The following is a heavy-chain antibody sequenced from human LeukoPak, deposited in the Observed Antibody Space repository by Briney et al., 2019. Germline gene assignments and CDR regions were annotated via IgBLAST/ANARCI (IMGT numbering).Heavy chain of an antibody. CDR3: ARDSGYSKGGIPF. J-gene: IGHJ4*02. V-gene: IGHV1-2*02. D-gene: IGHD5-18*01. CDR2: INPTNGGP. CDR1: GYTFIGFY. Sequence: ASVKVSCKASGYTFIGFYIHWVRQAPGQGLEWMGWINPTNGGPNYSQNFQGRVTMTRDTSIGTAYMELHSLTSDDTAVYYCARDSGYSKGGIPFWGQGTLVTVSS.